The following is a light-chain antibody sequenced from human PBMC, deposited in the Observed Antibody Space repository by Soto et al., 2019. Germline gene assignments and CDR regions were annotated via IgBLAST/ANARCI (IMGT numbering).Light chain of an antibody. J-gene: IGLJ1*01. CDR2: DVS. CDR3: SSYTSSSTLDV. V-gene: IGLV2-14*01. CDR1: GSDVGGYNY. Sequence: QSALTQPASVSGSPGQSITISCTGTGSDVGGYNYVSWYQQHPGKAPKLMIYDVSNRPSGVSNRFSGSKSGNTASLTISGLQAGDEADYYCSSYTSSSTLDVFGTGTKVTVL.